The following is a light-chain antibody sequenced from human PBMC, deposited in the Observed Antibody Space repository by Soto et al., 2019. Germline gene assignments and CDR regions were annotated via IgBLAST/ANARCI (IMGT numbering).Light chain of an antibody. V-gene: IGKV1-5*01. CDR3: QQYNDYSAT. Sequence: DIEMFQSPSALSASVGDTVTITCRASQKSSPWLAWYQQKPGQAPKLLMYDVSSLKRGVPSRFSGSGSGTEFTLTISSLQPDDFATYYCQQYNDYSATFGQGTKVDIK. J-gene: IGKJ1*01. CDR2: DVS. CDR1: QKSSPW.